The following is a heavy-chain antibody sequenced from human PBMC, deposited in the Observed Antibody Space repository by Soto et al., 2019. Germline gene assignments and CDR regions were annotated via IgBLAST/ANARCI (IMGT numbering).Heavy chain of an antibody. Sequence: VQLVEYGGGVVQPGRSLRLSCAASGFTFSDYARHWVRQAPGKGLEWVAVVSHDGRNTHYADSVKGRFTISRDSSKXXXXXXXXXXXXXXXXXXXXAXXXXXXXVTSDFNYWGQGALVTVSS. CDR1: GFTFSDYA. CDR2: VSHDGRNT. V-gene: IGHV3-30*03. CDR3: AXXXXXXXVTSDFNY. J-gene: IGHJ4*02.